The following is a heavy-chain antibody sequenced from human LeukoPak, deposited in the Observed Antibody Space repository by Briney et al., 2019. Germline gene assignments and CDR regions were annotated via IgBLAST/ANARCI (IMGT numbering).Heavy chain of an antibody. CDR1: GVSISSYY. V-gene: IGHV4-59*12. J-gene: IGHJ4*02. CDR2: IYYSGST. CDR3: ARGRSLYFDY. Sequence: SETLSLTCTVSGVSISSYYWSWLRQPPGKGLEWIGHIYYSGSTTYNPSLKSRVTMSVDTSKNQFSLMLSSVTAADTAVYYCARGRSLYFDYWGQGTLVTVSS.